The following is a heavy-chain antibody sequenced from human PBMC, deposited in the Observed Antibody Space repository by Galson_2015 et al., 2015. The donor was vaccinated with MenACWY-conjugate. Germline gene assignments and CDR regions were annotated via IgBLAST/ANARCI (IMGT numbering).Heavy chain of an antibody. CDR1: GFTFNHYW. CDR3: SRGSGGDGRFDP. Sequence: SLRLSCAASGFTFNHYWMHWVRQAPGKGLVWVSRIRPDGSVTNYADSVKGRFTFSRDNAKNTQYLQMNSLREGDTAVYSCSRGSGGDGRFDPWGQGALVTVSS. CDR2: IRPDGSVT. D-gene: IGHD2-21*02. V-gene: IGHV3-74*01. J-gene: IGHJ5*02.